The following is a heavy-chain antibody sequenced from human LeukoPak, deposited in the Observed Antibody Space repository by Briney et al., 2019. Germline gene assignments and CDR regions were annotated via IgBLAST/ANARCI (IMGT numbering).Heavy chain of an antibody. CDR3: AKRQCSGFNCAFFDY. V-gene: IGHV3-23*01. D-gene: IGHD2-15*01. J-gene: IGHJ4*02. CDR1: GFTFSNYA. CDR2: IWGADDKT. Sequence: AGGSLRLSCVASGFTFSNYAMTWVRQAPGKGLELVSGIWGADDKTVYGDAVKGRFTISRDNSKNTLSLQMNSLGAEDTAVYYCAKRQCSGFNCAFFDYWGQGTLVTVSS.